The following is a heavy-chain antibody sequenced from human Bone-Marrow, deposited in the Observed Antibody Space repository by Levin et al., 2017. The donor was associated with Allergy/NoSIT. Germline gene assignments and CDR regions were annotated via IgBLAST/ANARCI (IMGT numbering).Heavy chain of an antibody. V-gene: IGHV4-59*01. D-gene: IGHD6-13*01. CDR1: GGSFSDYY. CDR3: ARYSSSWSNFDY. CDR2: IYHSGST. Sequence: SETLSLTCAVSGGSFSDYYWSWVRQPPGKGLEWIGYIYHSGSTNYKPSLKSRVIMSVATSKSQFSLTLRSVTAADTAVYYCARYSSSWSNFDYWGQGTLVTVSS. J-gene: IGHJ4*02.